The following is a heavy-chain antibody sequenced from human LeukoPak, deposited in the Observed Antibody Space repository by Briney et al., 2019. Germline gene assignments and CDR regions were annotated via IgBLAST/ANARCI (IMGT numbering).Heavy chain of an antibody. CDR2: TRNKANSYTT. V-gene: IGHV3-72*01. CDR3: ARVGSRDAFDI. D-gene: IGHD1-26*01. CDR1: GFTFSDHY. Sequence: GGSLRLSCVASGFTFSDHYMDWVRQAPGKGLEWVGRTRNKANSYTTEYAASVKGRFTISRDDSKNSLYLQMNSLKTEDTAVYYCARVGSRDAFDIWGQGTMVTVSS. J-gene: IGHJ3*02.